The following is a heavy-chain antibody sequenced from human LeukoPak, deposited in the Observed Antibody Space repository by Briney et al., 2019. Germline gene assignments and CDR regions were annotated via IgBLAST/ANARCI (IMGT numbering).Heavy chain of an antibody. CDR2: ITGSGSPT. CDR3: AKVHRATMISPDAFDS. Sequence: GGSLKLSCAASGFTFSSLAIHLVRQAPGKGLELVSGITGSGSPTYYAESVKGRFTISRDNSKNTLYLQMNSLRAEDTAIYYCAKVHRATMISPDAFDSWGQGTLVTVSS. CDR1: GFTFSSLA. J-gene: IGHJ3*02. V-gene: IGHV3-23*01. D-gene: IGHD5-24*01.